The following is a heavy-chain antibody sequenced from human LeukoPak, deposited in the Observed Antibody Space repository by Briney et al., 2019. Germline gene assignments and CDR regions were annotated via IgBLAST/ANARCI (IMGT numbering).Heavy chain of an antibody. D-gene: IGHD3-16*02. Sequence: GGSLRLSCAASGFTFSSYWMHWVRQAPGKGLVWVSRIHSDGSSTSYADSVKGRFTISRDNSKNTLYLQMNSLRAEDTAVYYCAKVGLEYYDYVWGSYRSYYYYYMDVWGKGTTVTISS. J-gene: IGHJ6*03. CDR3: AKVGLEYYDYVWGSYRSYYYYYMDV. CDR2: IHSDGSST. CDR1: GFTFSSYW. V-gene: IGHV3-74*01.